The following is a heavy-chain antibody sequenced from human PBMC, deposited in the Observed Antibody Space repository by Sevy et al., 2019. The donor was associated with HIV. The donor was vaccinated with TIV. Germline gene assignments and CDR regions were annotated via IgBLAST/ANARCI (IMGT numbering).Heavy chain of an antibody. Sequence: GGSLRLSCAASGLNVNDYFMSWIRQAPGKRPEWVSYISSSGTIIYYADSVKGRFTISRDNAKNSLYLQMNSLRAEDTAIYYCARDLASGSFFSLDFDYWGQGTLVTVSS. V-gene: IGHV3-11*01. CDR1: GLNVNDYF. CDR3: ARDLASGSFFSLDFDY. CDR2: ISSSGTII. J-gene: IGHJ4*02. D-gene: IGHD3-10*01.